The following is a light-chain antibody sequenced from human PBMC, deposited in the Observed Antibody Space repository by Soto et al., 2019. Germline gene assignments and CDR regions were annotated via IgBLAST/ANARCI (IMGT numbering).Light chain of an antibody. J-gene: IGLJ1*01. CDR3: TSYTAYSTYV. Sequence: QSALTQPASVSGSPGQSITISCSGTSSDVGGYNHVSWYQQHPGKAPKLVIYEVSNRPSGVSNRFSGSKSGNTASLTISGLQAEEDGDYYCTSYTAYSTYVFGPGTKVTVL. CDR2: EVS. V-gene: IGLV2-14*01. CDR1: SSDVGGYNH.